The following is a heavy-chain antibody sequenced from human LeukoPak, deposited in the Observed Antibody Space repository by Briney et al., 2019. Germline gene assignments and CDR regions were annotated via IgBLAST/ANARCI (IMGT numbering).Heavy chain of an antibody. CDR1: GGTFSSYA. CDR3: ARGALYDDSSAY. Sequence: SVKVSCKASGGTFSSYAISWVRQAPGQGLEWMGRIIPIFGTANYTQKFQGRVTITTDESTSTAYMELSSLRSEDTAVYYCARGALYDDSSAYWGQGTLVTVSS. V-gene: IGHV1-69*05. CDR2: IIPIFGTA. D-gene: IGHD3-22*01. J-gene: IGHJ4*02.